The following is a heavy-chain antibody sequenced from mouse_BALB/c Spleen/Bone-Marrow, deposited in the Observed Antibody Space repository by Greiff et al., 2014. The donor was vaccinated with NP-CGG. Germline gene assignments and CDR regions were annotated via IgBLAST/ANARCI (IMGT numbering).Heavy chain of an antibody. CDR2: IYPGNGDT. J-gene: IGHJ4*01. CDR3: ARSGSSGYYAMEY. V-gene: IGHV1-12*01. Sequence: LQQSGAELVKPGASVKMSCKASGYTFTSYNMHWVKQTPGQGLEWIGAIYPGNGDTSYNQKFKGKATLTADKSSSTAYMQLSSLTSEDSAVYYCARSGSSGYYAMEYWGQGTSVTVSS. CDR1: GYTFTSYN. D-gene: IGHD3-1*01.